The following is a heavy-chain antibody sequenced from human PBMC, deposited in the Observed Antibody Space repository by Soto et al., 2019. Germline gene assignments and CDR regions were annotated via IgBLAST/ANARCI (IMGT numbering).Heavy chain of an antibody. J-gene: IGHJ4*02. Sequence: QVQLQESGPGLLKVLETLSLTCTVSGGSITNYHWSWIRQPPGKGLEWIGYIQDSGNTKYNPSLKWRVTTTLDTSKNQFSLMLRSMTAADTAVYYCARESCTSGVCHFDYWGQGTLVTVSS. CDR1: GGSITNYH. CDR3: ARESCTSGVCHFDY. D-gene: IGHD2-8*01. V-gene: IGHV4-59*12. CDR2: IQDSGNT.